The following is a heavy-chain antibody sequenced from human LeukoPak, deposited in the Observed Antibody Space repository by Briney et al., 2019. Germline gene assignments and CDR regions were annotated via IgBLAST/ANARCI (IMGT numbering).Heavy chain of an antibody. CDR3: ARHGGSYSFDY. D-gene: IGHD1-26*01. CDR2: IYTSGST. CDR1: GGSISSGSYY. Sequence: SQTLSLTCTVSGGSISSGSYYWSWIRQPAGKGLEWIGRIYTSGSTNYNPSLKSRVTISVDTSKNQFSLKLSSVTAADTAVYYCARHGGSYSFDYWGQGTLVTVSS. J-gene: IGHJ4*02. V-gene: IGHV4-61*02.